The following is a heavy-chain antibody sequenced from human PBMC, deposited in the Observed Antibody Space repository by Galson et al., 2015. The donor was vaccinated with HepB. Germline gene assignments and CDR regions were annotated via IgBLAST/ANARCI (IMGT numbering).Heavy chain of an antibody. V-gene: IGHV1-8*02. CDR2: MNPNSGNT. CDR1: GGTFSSYA. D-gene: IGHD3-3*01. Sequence: SVKVSCKASGGTFSSYAISWVRQAPGQGLEWMGWMNPNSGNTGYAQKFQGRVTMARNTSISTAYMELSSLRSEDTAVYYCARGNWDFWSGYDGDAFDIWGQGTMVTVSS. CDR3: ARGNWDFWSGYDGDAFDI. J-gene: IGHJ3*02.